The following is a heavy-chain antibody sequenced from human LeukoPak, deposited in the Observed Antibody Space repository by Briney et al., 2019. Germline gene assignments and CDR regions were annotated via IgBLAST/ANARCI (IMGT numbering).Heavy chain of an antibody. D-gene: IGHD3-9*01. J-gene: IGHJ4*02. CDR2: ITSGSSYI. CDR3: AKISGSRFGIVIVRDVDY. CDR1: GFTFSNYN. V-gene: IGHV3-21*01. Sequence: PGGSLRLSCAASGFTFSNYNMNWVRQAPGTGLEWVSSITSGSSYIYYADSVKGRFTVSRDNAKNSLYLQMNSLRVEDTAVYFCAKISGSRFGIVIVRDVDYWGQGTLVTVSS.